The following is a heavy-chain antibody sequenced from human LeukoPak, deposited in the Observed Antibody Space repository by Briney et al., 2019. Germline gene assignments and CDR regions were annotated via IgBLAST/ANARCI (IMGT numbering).Heavy chain of an antibody. Sequence: SETLSLTCTVSGGSISSSSYYWGWIRQPPGKGLEWIGSIYYSGSTYYNPSLKSRVTISVDTSKNQFSLKLSPVTAADTAVYYCARHTADHGALDAFDIWGQGTMVTVSS. D-gene: IGHD4-17*01. J-gene: IGHJ3*02. CDR3: ARHTADHGALDAFDI. CDR2: IYYSGST. CDR1: GGSISSSSYY. V-gene: IGHV4-39*01.